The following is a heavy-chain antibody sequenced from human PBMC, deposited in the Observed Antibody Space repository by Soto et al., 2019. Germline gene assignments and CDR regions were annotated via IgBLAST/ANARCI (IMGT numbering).Heavy chain of an antibody. V-gene: IGHV3-23*01. CDR2: ISGSGGRS. J-gene: IGHJ4*02. D-gene: IGHD3-16*01. CDR1: GFTFSNYA. CDR3: AKAYIVWSSEQPYYVDY. Sequence: EVQLLDSGGGLVQPGGSLRLSCAASGFTFSNYAMTWVRQGPGKGLEWVSGISGSGGRSYYADSVKGRFTISRDNSKSTLYLQMNSLRAEDTAVYYCAKAYIVWSSEQPYYVDYWGQGTLVTVSS.